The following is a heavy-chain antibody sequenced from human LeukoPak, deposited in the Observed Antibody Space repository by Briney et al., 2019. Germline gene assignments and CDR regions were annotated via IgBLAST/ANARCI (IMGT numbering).Heavy chain of an antibody. D-gene: IGHD5-12*01. J-gene: IGHJ4*02. V-gene: IGHV3-11*01. CDR2: ISSSGSTT. Sequence: GGSLRLSCAASGFTFSDYYMSWMRQAPGKGLEWVSYISSSGSTTYYVDSVKGRFTISRDNSNNTVYLQMNSLRAEDTAVYYCAKDRGNNPSGGFYYLGQGTLVTVSS. CDR1: GFTFSDYY. CDR3: AKDRGNNPSGGFYY.